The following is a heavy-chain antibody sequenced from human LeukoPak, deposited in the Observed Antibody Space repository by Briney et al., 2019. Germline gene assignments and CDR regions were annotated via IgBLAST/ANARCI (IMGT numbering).Heavy chain of an antibody. CDR3: ARVRSISPWGYGYYGMDV. V-gene: IGHV3-30-3*01. CDR2: ISYDGSNK. J-gene: IGHJ6*02. Sequence: PGGSLRLSCAASGFTFRSFPMHWVRQAPGKGLEWVAVISYDGSNKYYADSVKGRFTISRDNSKNTLYLQMNSLRAEDTAVYYCARVRSISPWGYGYYGMDVWGQGTTVTVSS. D-gene: IGHD5-12*01. CDR1: GFTFRSFP.